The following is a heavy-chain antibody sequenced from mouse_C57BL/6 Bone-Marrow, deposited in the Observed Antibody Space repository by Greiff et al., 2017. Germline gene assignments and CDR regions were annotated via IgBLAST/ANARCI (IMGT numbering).Heavy chain of an antibody. Sequence: QVQLQQPGAELVKPGASVKLSCKASGYTFTSYWMHWVKQRPGQGLEWIGMIHPNSGSTNYNEKFKSKATLTVDKSSSTAYMQLSRLTSEDSAVYYCARSSYVGYFDVWGTGTTVTVSS. V-gene: IGHV1-64*01. CDR3: ARSSYVGYFDV. D-gene: IGHD1-1*01. J-gene: IGHJ1*03. CDR2: IHPNSGST. CDR1: GYTFTSYW.